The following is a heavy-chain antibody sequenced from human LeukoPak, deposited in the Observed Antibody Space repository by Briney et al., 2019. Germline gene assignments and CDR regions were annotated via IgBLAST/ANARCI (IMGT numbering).Heavy chain of an antibody. CDR2: IYTSGTT. D-gene: IGHD3-10*01. CDR1: GGSISNYY. V-gene: IGHV4-4*07. Sequence: PSETLSLTCTVSGGSISNYYCSWIRQPPGKGLEGSGRIYTSGTTDYNPSLKSRVNISVGTSKNQFSLKLRSVTAADTAVYYCARPSRSISTAGAFDIWGQGTMVTVSS. J-gene: IGHJ3*02. CDR3: ARPSRSISTAGAFDI.